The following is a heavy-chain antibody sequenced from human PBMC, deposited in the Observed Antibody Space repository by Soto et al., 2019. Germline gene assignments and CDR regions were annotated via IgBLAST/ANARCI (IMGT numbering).Heavy chain of an antibody. J-gene: IGHJ4*02. Sequence: QVQVVESGGGVVQPGRSLRLSCAASGFTFSSYAMHWVRQAPGKGLEWVAVISYDGSNKYYADSVKGRFTISRDNSKNTLYLQMNSLRAEDTAVYYCARGGVDSSGYYSYYFDYWGQGTLVTVSS. CDR3: ARGGVDSSGYYSYYFDY. CDR1: GFTFSSYA. CDR2: ISYDGSNK. V-gene: IGHV3-30-3*01. D-gene: IGHD3-22*01.